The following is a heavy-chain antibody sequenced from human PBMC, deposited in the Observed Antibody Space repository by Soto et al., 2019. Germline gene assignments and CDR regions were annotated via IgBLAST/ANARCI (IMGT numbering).Heavy chain of an antibody. CDR1: GGSSSGYY. J-gene: IGHJ6*02. D-gene: IGHD3-9*01. CDR3: AREDFDSLLEFADGIDV. V-gene: IGHV4-34*01. CDR2: INHSGST. Sequence: SETLSLTCAVYGGSSSGYYWCWIRQPPGKGLEWIGEINHSGSTNYNPSLKSRVTISVDTSKNQFSLKLSSVTAADTAVYYCAREDFDSLLEFADGIDVWGQGTTVTVSS.